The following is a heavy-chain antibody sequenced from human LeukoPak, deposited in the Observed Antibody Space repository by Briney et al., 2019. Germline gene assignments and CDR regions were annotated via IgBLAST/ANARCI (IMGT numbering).Heavy chain of an antibody. V-gene: IGHV4-39*01. CDR2: IYYSGST. Sequence: SETLSLTCTVSGGSVTGATYFWGWIRQPPGKGLEWIGTIYYSGSTYYNPSLKTRVAISVDTSMNQLSLRLSSVTAADTAVYYCARHIRDRAVAQYFDYWGRGTLVTVSS. D-gene: IGHD6-19*01. CDR3: ARHIRDRAVAQYFDY. CDR1: GGSVTGATYF. J-gene: IGHJ4*02.